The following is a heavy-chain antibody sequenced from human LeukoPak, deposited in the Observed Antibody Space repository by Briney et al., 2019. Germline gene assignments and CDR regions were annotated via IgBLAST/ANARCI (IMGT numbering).Heavy chain of an antibody. CDR3: ARDGLAAATLHWCFDL. V-gene: IGHV3-21*01. D-gene: IGHD2-15*01. Sequence: PGGSLRLTCAASGFTFSSYSMNWVRQAPGKGLEWVSSISSSSSYICYADSVKGRFTISRDNARNSLYLQMNSLRAEDTAVYYCARDGLAAATLHWCFDLWGRGTLVTVSS. CDR1: GFTFSSYS. CDR2: ISSSSSYI. J-gene: IGHJ2*01.